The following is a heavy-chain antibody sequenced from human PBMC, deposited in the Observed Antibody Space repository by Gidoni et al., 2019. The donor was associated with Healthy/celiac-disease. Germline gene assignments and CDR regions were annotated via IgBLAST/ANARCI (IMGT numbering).Heavy chain of an antibody. CDR1: GFTFSRYA. CDR2: ISYDGSNK. D-gene: IGHD6-19*01. J-gene: IGHJ4*02. CDR3: ARDFIAVAGNIDY. V-gene: IGHV3-30-3*01. Sequence: QVQLVESGGGVVQPGRSLRLTCAASGFTFSRYAMHWVGPAPGKGLEWVAVISYDGSNKYYADSVKGRFTISRDNSKNTLYLQMNSLRAEDTAVYYCARDFIAVAGNIDYWGQGTLVTVSS.